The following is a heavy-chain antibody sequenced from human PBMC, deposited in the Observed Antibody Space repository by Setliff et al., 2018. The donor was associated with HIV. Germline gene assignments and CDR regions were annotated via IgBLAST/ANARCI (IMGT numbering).Heavy chain of an antibody. Sequence: GASVKVSCKASGGTFRSYAFSWVRQAPGQGLEWMGRIIPIFGTTNYAQKFQGRVTMTRDTSISTAYMELSRLRSDDTAVYYCARHYFDILTGYYNRAFDIWGQGTMVTVSS. D-gene: IGHD3-9*01. CDR1: GGTFRSYA. V-gene: IGHV1-69*05. J-gene: IGHJ3*02. CDR2: IIPIFGTT. CDR3: ARHYFDILTGYYNRAFDI.